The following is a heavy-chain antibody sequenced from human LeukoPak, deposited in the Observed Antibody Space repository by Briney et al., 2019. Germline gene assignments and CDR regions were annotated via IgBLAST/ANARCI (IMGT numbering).Heavy chain of an antibody. CDR2: ISGSGGST. Sequence: GGSLRLSCAASGFKFSTYGIHWVRQAPGKGLEWVSAISGSGGSTYYADSVKGRFTISRDNSKNTVYLQMNSLRAEDTAVYYCAKRRYGDYGDFDYWGQGTLVTVSS. CDR3: AKRRYGDYGDFDY. J-gene: IGHJ4*02. D-gene: IGHD4-17*01. CDR1: GFKFSTYG. V-gene: IGHV3-23*01.